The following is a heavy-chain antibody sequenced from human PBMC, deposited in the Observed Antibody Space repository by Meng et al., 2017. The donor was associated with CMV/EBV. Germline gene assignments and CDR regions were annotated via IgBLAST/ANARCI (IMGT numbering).Heavy chain of an antibody. Sequence: SVKVSCKASGGTFSSYAISWVRQAPGQGLEWMGGIIPILGIANYAQKFQGRVTITADKSTSTAYMELSSLRSGDTAVYYCARQRVTIFGVVTLYYGMDVWGQGTTVTVSS. CDR3: ARQRVTIFGVVTLYYGMDV. CDR1: GGTFSSYA. V-gene: IGHV1-69*10. D-gene: IGHD3-3*01. J-gene: IGHJ6*02. CDR2: IIPILGIA.